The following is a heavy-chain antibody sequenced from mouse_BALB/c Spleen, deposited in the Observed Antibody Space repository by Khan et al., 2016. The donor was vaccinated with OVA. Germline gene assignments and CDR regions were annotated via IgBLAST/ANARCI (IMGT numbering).Heavy chain of an antibody. CDR1: GYTFTSFY. J-gene: IGHJ3*01. CDR2: INPSNGDT. D-gene: IGHD2-1*01. Sequence: QVQLQQPGAELVKPGASVKISCKASGYTFTSFYMYWVKQRPGQGLEWIGGINPSNGDTHFYEKFTSKATLTVDKSSTPAYMQFSRLPSEASAVYYCAISGYGNPFAYWCQGTLVTVSA. CDR3: AISGYGNPFAY. V-gene: IGHV1S81*02.